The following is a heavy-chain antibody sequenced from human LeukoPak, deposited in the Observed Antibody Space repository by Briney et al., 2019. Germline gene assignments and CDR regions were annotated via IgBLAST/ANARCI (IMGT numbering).Heavy chain of an antibody. CDR2: ITWNGGST. V-gene: IGHV3-20*01. CDR3: ARDGKRVTTQFYYYGIDL. J-gene: IGHJ6*02. D-gene: IGHD3-3*01. CDR1: GFTFDDYG. Sequence: GGSLRLSCTAAGFTFDDYGMSWVRQIPGKGLEWVAGITWNGGSTDYAVSVRGRFTISRDNAKKSVYLQMNSLRAADAALYHCARDGKRVTTQFYYYGIDLWGQGTTVTVSS.